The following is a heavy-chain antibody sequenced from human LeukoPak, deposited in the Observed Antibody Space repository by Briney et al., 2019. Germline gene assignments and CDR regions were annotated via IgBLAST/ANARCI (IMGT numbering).Heavy chain of an antibody. CDR2: ISYDGRNK. CDR3: ARVGPGAAAGTDY. V-gene: IGHV3-30*04. J-gene: IGHJ4*02. D-gene: IGHD6-13*01. Sequence: GGSLRLSCAASGFTFSSYAMHWVRQAPGKGLEWVAVISYDGRNKYYTDSVKGRFPISRDNSKNTLYLQMNSLRAEDTAVYYCARVGPGAAAGTDYWGQGTLVTVSS. CDR1: GFTFSSYA.